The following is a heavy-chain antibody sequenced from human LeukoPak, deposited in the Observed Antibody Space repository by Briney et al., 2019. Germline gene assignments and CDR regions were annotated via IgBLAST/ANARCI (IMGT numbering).Heavy chain of an antibody. D-gene: IGHD6-13*01. V-gene: IGHV3-30*04. J-gene: IGHJ4*02. CDR1: GFTFSNSA. CDR2: VSSDGTNK. Sequence: GGSLRLSCAASGFTFSNSAMQWVRQAPGKGLEWVAVVSSDGTNKYYVDSVKGRFTISRDDSKNSLYLQMNSLRAEDTAVYYCARDSRGIAAVHDYWGQGTLVTVSS. CDR3: ARDSRGIAAVHDY.